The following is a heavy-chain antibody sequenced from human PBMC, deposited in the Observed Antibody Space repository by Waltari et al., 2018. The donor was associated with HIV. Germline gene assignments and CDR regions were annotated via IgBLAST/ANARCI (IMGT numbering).Heavy chain of an antibody. J-gene: IGHJ4*02. CDR3: AKRGANGWFSIDY. V-gene: IGHV7-4-1*02. D-gene: IGHD6-19*01. CDR1: GYTFTTYS. CDR2: INTNTGSP. Sequence: QVQLVQSGSELKKPGASVKVSCRASGYTFTTYSLTWVRQAPGQGLEWMGWINTNTGSPTYAQGFRGRFVLFSDTSVSTAYLQISSLKAEDTAMYFCAKRGANGWFSIDYWGQGTLVTVSS.